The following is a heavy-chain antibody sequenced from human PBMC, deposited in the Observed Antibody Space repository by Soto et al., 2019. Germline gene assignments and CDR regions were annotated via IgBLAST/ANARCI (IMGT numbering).Heavy chain of an antibody. J-gene: IGHJ6*03. CDR2: ISYDGDNK. CDR3: AKDWVFSISNYMDV. Sequence: HPGGSLRLSCATSGFTFRSYGMHWVRQAPGKGLEWVAVISYDGDNKYYADSVKGRFTISRDTSKNTLYLQMNSLRAEDTAVYYCAKDWVFSISNYMDVWGQGTMVTVSS. CDR1: GFTFRSYG. D-gene: IGHD3-16*01. V-gene: IGHV3-30*18.